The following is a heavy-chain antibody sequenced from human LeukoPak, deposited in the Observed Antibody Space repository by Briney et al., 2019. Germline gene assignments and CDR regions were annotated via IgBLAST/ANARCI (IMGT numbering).Heavy chain of an antibody. CDR1: GFTFSSYA. V-gene: IGHV3-23*01. D-gene: IGHD1-26*01. CDR2: ISGSGGST. J-gene: IGHJ4*02. CDR3: AKVGSGSYGGDFDY. Sequence: GGSLRLSCAASGFTFSSYAMSWVRQAPGKGLEWVSAISGSGGSTHYADSVKGRFTISRDNSKNTLYLQMNSLRAEDTAVYYCAKVGSGSYGGDFDYWGQGTLVTVSS.